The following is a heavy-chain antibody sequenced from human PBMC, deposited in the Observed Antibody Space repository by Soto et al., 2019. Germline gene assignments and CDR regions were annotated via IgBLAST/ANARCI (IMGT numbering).Heavy chain of an antibody. CDR1: GGTFSSYA. D-gene: IGHD1-26*01. Sequence: GASVKVSCKASGGTFSSYAISWVRQAPGQGLEWMGGIIPIFGTANYAQKFQGRVTITADESTSTAYVELSSLRSEDTAVYYCAREGDSGSYYGGYYYYYGMDVWGQGTTVTVSS. CDR2: IIPIFGTA. J-gene: IGHJ6*02. V-gene: IGHV1-69*13. CDR3: AREGDSGSYYGGYYYYYGMDV.